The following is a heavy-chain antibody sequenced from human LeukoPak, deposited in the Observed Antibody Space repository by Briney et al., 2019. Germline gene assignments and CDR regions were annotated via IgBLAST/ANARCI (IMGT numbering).Heavy chain of an antibody. CDR2: IFYSGRT. CDR3: ARGLWFGDENPPYFDY. J-gene: IGHJ4*02. V-gene: IGHV4-39*07. Sequence: SETLSLTCTVSSGSISTSNYYWGWVRQPRGKALEWIVNIFYSGRTYYNRAGKSRLTISIDTSKNRFSLKLSSVTAADTAVYYCARGLWFGDENPPYFDYWGQGTLVTVSS. D-gene: IGHD3-10*01. CDR1: SGSISTSNYY.